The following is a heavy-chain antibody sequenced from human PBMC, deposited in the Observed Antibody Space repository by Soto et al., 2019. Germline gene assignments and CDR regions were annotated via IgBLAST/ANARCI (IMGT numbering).Heavy chain of an antibody. Sequence: GGSLRLSCAASGFTFSDYYMSWIRQAPGKGLEWVSYISNSSSYTNYADSVKGRFTISRDNAKNSLYLQMNSLRAEDTAVYYCARTSYYDSSGYLPDYWGQGTLVTVSS. CDR1: GFTFSDYY. J-gene: IGHJ4*02. CDR3: ARTSYYDSSGYLPDY. CDR2: ISNSSSYT. V-gene: IGHV3-11*06. D-gene: IGHD3-22*01.